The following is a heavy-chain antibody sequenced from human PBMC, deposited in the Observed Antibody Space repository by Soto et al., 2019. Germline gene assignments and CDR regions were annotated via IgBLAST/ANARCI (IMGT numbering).Heavy chain of an antibody. CDR2: ISDDVSDK. V-gene: IGHV3-30*18. D-gene: IGHD3-3*01. Sequence: GGSMRLSCVACRISVYRYGIDESLQPPDKRLEWVALISDDVSDKDYADSVKGRFTISRDNSKNTLYLQMNSLRPEDTAVYYCAKTLRFLELALDFYFGMDVFGQGTRGTV. CDR1: RISVYRYG. J-gene: IGHJ6*02. CDR3: AKTLRFLELALDFYFGMDV.